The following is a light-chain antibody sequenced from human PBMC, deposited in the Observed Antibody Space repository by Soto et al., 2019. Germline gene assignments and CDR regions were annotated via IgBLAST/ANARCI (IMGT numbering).Light chain of an antibody. CDR1: SSDVGGYNY. CDR2: DVN. V-gene: IGLV2-14*01. CDR3: SSYTSSSTYV. Sequence: QSALTQPASVSGSPGQSIAISCTGTSSDVGGYNYVSWYQQHPGKAPTLMGYDVNDRPSGVSDRFSGSKSGNTASLTISGLQAEDEADYYCSSYTSSSTYVFGTGTKLTVL. J-gene: IGLJ1*01.